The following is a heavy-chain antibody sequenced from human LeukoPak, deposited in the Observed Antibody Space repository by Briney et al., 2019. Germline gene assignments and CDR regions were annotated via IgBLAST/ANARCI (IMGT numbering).Heavy chain of an antibody. Sequence: PGGSLRLSCAASGFTFSSYAMHWVRQAPGKGLEWVAVISYDGGNKYYADSVKGRFTISRDNSKNTLYLQMNSLRAEDTAVYYCARDRVYTPPDSGSYYVRWTSFDYWGQGTLVTVSS. V-gene: IGHV3-30-3*01. CDR2: ISYDGGNK. CDR3: ARDRVYTPPDSGSYYVRWTSFDY. J-gene: IGHJ4*02. D-gene: IGHD1-26*01. CDR1: GFTFSSYA.